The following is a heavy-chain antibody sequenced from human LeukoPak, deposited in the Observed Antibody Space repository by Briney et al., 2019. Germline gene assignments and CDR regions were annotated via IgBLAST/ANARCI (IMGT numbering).Heavy chain of an antibody. D-gene: IGHD3-10*01. CDR2: IIPIFGTA. CDR1: GGTFSSYA. Sequence: SVKVSCKASGGTFSSYAISWVRQAPGQGLEWMGGIIPIFGTANYAQKFQGRVTITADKSTSTAYMELSSLRSEDTAVYYCARASVPSYYNGDYYYYYMDVWGKGTTVTVSS. J-gene: IGHJ6*03. CDR3: ARASVPSYYNGDYYYYYMDV. V-gene: IGHV1-69*06.